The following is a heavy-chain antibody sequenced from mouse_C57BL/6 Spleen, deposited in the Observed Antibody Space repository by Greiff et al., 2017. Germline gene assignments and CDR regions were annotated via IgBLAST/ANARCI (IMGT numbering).Heavy chain of an antibody. Sequence: EVKLQESGPGLVKPSQSLSLTCSVTGYSITSGYYWNWIRQFPGNKLEWMGYISYDGSNNYNPSLKNRISITRDTSKNQFFLKLNSVTTEDTATYYCARTGSSYFDYWGQGTTLTVSS. CDR2: ISYDGSN. CDR3: ARTGSSYFDY. V-gene: IGHV3-6*01. D-gene: IGHD1-1*01. J-gene: IGHJ2*01. CDR1: GYSITSGYY.